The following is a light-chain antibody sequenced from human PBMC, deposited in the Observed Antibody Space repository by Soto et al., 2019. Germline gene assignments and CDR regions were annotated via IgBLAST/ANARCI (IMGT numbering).Light chain of an antibody. CDR1: QGVSNN. J-gene: IGKJ2*01. CDR3: QQYNNWPQT. V-gene: IGKV3-15*01. Sequence: EIVMTQSPATLSVSPGERATLSCRASQGVSNNLAWYQQKPGQAPRLLMYGASHRATGIPARFSGSGSVTEFTLTISSLQSEDFAVYYCQQYNNWPQTFGQGTKLEI. CDR2: GAS.